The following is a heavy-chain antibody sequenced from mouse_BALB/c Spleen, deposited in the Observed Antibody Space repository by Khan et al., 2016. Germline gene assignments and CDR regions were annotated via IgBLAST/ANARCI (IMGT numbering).Heavy chain of an antibody. CDR1: GYTFTNYG. Sequence: QIQLVQSGPELKKPGETVKISCKASGYTFTNYGMNWVKQAPGKGLEWMGWINTNTGEPKYAEEFKGRFVFSLETSASTAYLQINNLKNEDTATYFCATNWYYHAMDYWDQGTSVTVSS. CDR2: INTNTGEP. V-gene: IGHV9-3*02. CDR3: ATNWYYHAMDY. D-gene: IGHD4-1*02. J-gene: IGHJ4*01.